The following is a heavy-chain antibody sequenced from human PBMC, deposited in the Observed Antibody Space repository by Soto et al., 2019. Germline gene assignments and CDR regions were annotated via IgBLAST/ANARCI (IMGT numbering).Heavy chain of an antibody. V-gene: IGHV4-31*03. Sequence: SEALSLTCTVSGGSITTGGYYWSWIRQLPGKCLEWIGHRYYSESTYYNPSLKSRVSISLDTSKNQFSLKLSFVTAADTAMYYCARTKCSGGSCYSWSLDYRGQGTPVTVYS. J-gene: IGHJ4*02. CDR3: ARTKCSGGSCYSWSLDY. CDR2: RYYSEST. D-gene: IGHD2-15*01. CDR1: GGSITTGGYY.